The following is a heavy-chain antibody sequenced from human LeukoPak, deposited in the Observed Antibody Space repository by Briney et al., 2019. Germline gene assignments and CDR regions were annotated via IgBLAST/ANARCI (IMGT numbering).Heavy chain of an antibody. CDR1: GFTFDEYA. D-gene: IGHD2/OR15-2a*01. J-gene: IGHJ3*02. CDR3: AKDLSSLFNSFNI. CDR2: ISADGTRT. Sequence: GGSLRLSCAASGFTFDEYAMHWVRQAPGKGLEWVSLISADGTRTFNVASVKGRFTVSRDNNKNSLYLQMNNLRTEDTALYYCAKDLSSLFNSFNIWGQGTLVTVSS. V-gene: IGHV3-43*02.